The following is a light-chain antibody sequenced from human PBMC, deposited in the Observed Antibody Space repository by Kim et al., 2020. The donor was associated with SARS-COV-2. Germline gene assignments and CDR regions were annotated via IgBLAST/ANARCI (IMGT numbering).Light chain of an antibody. CDR1: SSDPADYKY. CDR3: SSYTTISLI. Sequence: PGQSITISFTGTSSDPADYKYVSWYQQHPGQAPKLMIYDVSIRPSGVSNRFSGSKSGNTASLTISGLQAEDEAHYYCSSYTTISLIFGGGTQLTVL. CDR2: DVS. V-gene: IGLV2-14*03. J-gene: IGLJ2*01.